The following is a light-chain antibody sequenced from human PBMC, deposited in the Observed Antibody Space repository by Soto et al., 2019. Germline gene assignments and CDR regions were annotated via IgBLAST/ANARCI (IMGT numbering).Light chain of an antibody. V-gene: IGKV1-39*01. CDR3: QQYGNSPWT. Sequence: DIQMTQSPSSLSASVGDRVTITCRASQSISSYLNWYQQKPGKAPKLLIYAASSLQSGVPSRFSGSGSGTDFTLTISRLEPEDFAVYHCQQYGNSPWTFGQGTKVDIK. CDR2: AAS. CDR1: QSISSY. J-gene: IGKJ1*01.